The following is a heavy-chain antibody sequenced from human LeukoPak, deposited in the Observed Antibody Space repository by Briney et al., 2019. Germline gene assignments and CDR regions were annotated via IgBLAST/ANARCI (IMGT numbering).Heavy chain of an antibody. D-gene: IGHD3-22*01. J-gene: IGHJ4*02. V-gene: IGHV3-30-3*01. CDR2: ISYDGSNK. Sequence: GGSLRLSCAASGFTFSSYAMHWVRQAPGKGLEWVAVISYDGSNKYYADSVKGRFTVSRDNSKKTVYLQMESLRAEDTAVYYCVNNLVGMDGSGYSGSYWGQGTLVTVSS. CDR3: VNNLVGMDGSGYSGSY. CDR1: GFTFSSYA.